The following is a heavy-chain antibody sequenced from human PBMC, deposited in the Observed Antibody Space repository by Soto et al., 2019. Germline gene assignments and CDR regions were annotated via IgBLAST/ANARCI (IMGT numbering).Heavy chain of an antibody. J-gene: IGHJ4*02. V-gene: IGHV4-38-2*01. CDR1: GYCINSDYY. Sequence: XATLSLTCAVCGYCINSDYYWGWIRQPPGKGLEWIGSIYHSGATFYNPSLKSRVTISVDTSRNQFSLKLPSVTAADTAVYHCARKGGGYFNFDYWGQGTLVTVSS. D-gene: IGHD3-9*01. CDR2: IYHSGAT. CDR3: ARKGGGYFNFDY.